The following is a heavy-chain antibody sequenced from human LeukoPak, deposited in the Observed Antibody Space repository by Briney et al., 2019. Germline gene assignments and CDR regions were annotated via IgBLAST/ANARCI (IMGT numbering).Heavy chain of an antibody. CDR1: GGSISSGSYY. CDR2: IYTSGST. Sequence: PSQTLSLTCTVSGGSISSGSYYWSWIRQPAGKGLEWIGRIYTSGSTNYNPYLKSRVTISVDTSKNQFSLKLSSVTAADTAVYYCAREGNYYDSSGYYPRFSPWGQGTLVTVSS. J-gene: IGHJ5*02. CDR3: AREGNYYDSSGYYPRFSP. D-gene: IGHD3-22*01. V-gene: IGHV4-61*02.